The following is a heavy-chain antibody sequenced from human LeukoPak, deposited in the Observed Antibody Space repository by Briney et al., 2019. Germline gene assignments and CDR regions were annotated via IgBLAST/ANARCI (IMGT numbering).Heavy chain of an antibody. V-gene: IGHV3-33*01. J-gene: IGHJ4*02. D-gene: IGHD2-21*01. CDR2: LVYDERN. CDR1: GSPFSSYG. Sequence: PGGSLRLSCAASGSPFSSYGMHWVRQAPGKGLEWVARLVYDERNDYANSVKGRFTISRDNSKNTLYLQMDNLRVDDTAVYYCARDLSAAYDFWGQGILVTVSS. CDR3: ARDLSAAYDF.